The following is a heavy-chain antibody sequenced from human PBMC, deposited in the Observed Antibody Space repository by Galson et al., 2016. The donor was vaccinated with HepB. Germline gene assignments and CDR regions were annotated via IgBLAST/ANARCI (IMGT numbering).Heavy chain of an antibody. D-gene: IGHD1-1*01. Sequence: SLRLSCAASGFSFVDYAMHWVRQVPGKGLEWVSGIAGHSGSIGYADSVKGRFTISRDNAKNTLYLQMNSLRPEDTALYFCARALSTLITRLTGEYWGQGTLVTDSS. CDR3: ARALSTLITRLTGEY. J-gene: IGHJ4*02. V-gene: IGHV3-9*01. CDR1: GFSFVDYA. CDR2: IAGHSGSI.